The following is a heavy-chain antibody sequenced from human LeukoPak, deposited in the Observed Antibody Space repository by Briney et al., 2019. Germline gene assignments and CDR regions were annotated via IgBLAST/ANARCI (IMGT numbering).Heavy chain of an antibody. CDR3: AREIFGVIYSPADY. CDR2: IYHSGST. J-gene: IGHJ4*02. Sequence: SETLSLTCAVSGYSISSGYFWGWIRQPPGKGLDWIGSIYHSGSTYYNPSLKSRVTISVDTSKNQLSLKLTSVTAADTAVYYCAREIFGVIYSPADYWGQGTLVTVSS. V-gene: IGHV4-38-2*02. D-gene: IGHD3-3*01. CDR1: GYSISSGYF.